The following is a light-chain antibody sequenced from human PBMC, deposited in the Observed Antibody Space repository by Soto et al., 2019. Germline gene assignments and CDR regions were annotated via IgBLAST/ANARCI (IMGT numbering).Light chain of an antibody. J-gene: IGLJ2*01. Sequence: SALTQPASVSGSPGQSITISCTGTSSDVGSYNLVSWYQQHPGKAPKLMIYEGSKRPSGVSNRFSGSKSGNTASLTISGLQAEDVADYYCCSYAGSSTAYVVFGGGTKLTVL. V-gene: IGLV2-23*01. CDR2: EGS. CDR3: CSYAGSSTAYVV. CDR1: SSDVGSYNL.